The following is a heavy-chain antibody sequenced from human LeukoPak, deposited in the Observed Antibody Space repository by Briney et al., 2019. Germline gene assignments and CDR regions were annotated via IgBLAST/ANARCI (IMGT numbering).Heavy chain of an antibody. J-gene: IGHJ4*02. D-gene: IGHD6-13*01. CDR2: IKQDGSEK. CDR1: GFTFSSYW. V-gene: IGHV3-7*01. Sequence: GGSLRLSCAASGFTFSSYWMSWVRQAPGKGLEWVANIKQDGSEKYYVGSVKGRFTISRDNAKNSLYLQMNSLRAEDTAVYYCARRVFQQQLAFDYWGQGTLVTVSS. CDR3: ARRVFQQQLAFDY.